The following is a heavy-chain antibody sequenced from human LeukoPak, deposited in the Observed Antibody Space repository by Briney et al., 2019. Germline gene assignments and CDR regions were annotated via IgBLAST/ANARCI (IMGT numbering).Heavy chain of an antibody. V-gene: IGHV1-2*02. CDR2: INPSSGGT. CDR1: GYTFTAYY. D-gene: IGHD4-11*01. Sequence: GASVKVSCKTSGYTFTAYYIHWVRQAPGQGLEWMGWINPSSGGTIYAQKFQGRVTMTTHTSINTAYMELRRLTSDDTAVYYCARSLDYSRFDSWGQGALVTVSS. CDR3: ARSLDYSRFDS. J-gene: IGHJ4*02.